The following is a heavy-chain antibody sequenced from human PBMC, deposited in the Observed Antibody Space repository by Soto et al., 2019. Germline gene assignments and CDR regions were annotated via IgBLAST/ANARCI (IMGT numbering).Heavy chain of an antibody. CDR1: GFTFSSYD. CDR3: AKVRPDSESGSSLY. V-gene: IGHV3-23*01. CDR2: ISAAGGNT. J-gene: IGHJ4*02. D-gene: IGHD1-26*01. Sequence: EVQLLESGGGLVQPGGSLRLSCAASGFTFSSYDMTWVRQAPGKGLEWVSAISAAGGNTYYADSVKGRFTISRDNSKNTVYLQMNSLRAEDTAVYYCAKVRPDSESGSSLYCGQGTLVSVSS.